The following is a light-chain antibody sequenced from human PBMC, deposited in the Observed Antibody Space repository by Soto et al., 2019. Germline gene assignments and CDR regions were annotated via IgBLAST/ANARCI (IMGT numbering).Light chain of an antibody. CDR3: SSWTNSGTYV. CDR1: SSDVGAYNY. CDR2: DVS. Sequence: QSALTQPASVSGSPGQSITISCTGSSSDVGAYNYVSWYRHLPGKAPELMIYDVSHRPSGVSDRFSGSKSGNTASLTISGRQAEDDADYYCSSWTNSGTYVFGTGTKVTVL. J-gene: IGLJ1*01. V-gene: IGLV2-14*03.